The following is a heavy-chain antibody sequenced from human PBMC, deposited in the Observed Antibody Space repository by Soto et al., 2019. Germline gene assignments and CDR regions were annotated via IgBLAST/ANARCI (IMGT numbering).Heavy chain of an antibody. CDR2: IIPIFGTA. V-gene: IGHV1-69*13. CDR1: GGTFSSYA. CDR3: ATGGRIAVAGPYDAFDI. Sequence: ASVKVSCKASGGTFSSYAISWVRQAPGQGLEWMGGIIPIFGTANYAQKFQGRVTITADESTSTAYMELSSLRSEDTAVYYCATGGRIAVAGPYDAFDIWGQGTMVTVS. J-gene: IGHJ3*02. D-gene: IGHD6-19*01.